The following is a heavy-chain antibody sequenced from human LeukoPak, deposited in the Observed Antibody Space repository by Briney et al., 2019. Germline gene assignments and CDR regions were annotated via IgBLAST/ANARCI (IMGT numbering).Heavy chain of an antibody. V-gene: IGHV3-7*03. D-gene: IGHD5-18*01. J-gene: IGHJ4*02. CDR1: GFTFSNYW. Sequence: PGGSLRLSCAASGFTFSNYWMSWVRQAPGKGLEWVASVKQDESEKYYVDSVKGRFTISRDKAKNLLYLQMNSLRAEDTAVYYCARARYSSDSYYFDYWGQGTLVTVSS. CDR3: ARARYSSDSYYFDY. CDR2: VKQDESEK.